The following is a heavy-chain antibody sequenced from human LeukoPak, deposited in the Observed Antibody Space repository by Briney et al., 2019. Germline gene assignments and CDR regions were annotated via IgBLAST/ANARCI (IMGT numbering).Heavy chain of an antibody. CDR2: IFHSGST. V-gene: IGHV4-30-2*01. J-gene: IGHJ5*02. CDR1: GDSISSGAYS. Sequence: PSETLSLTCVVFGDSISSGAYSWSWIRQPPGKGLEWIGYIFHSGSTFYNPSLKCRVTISVDNSKNQFSLRLSSVTAADTAVYYCARELWFANAPGSWLDPWGQGTLDTVSS. D-gene: IGHD3-10*01. CDR3: ARELWFANAPGSWLDP.